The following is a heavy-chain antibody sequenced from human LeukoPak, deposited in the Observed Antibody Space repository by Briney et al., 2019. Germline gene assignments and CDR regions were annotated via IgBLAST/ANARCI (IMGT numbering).Heavy chain of an antibody. CDR3: GRGGGHTSQTP. D-gene: IGHD3-10*01. J-gene: IGHJ5*02. Sequence: SETLSLTCAVYGGSFSGYYWSWIRQPPGKGLEWIGEINHSGSTNYNPSLKSRVTISVDTSKNQFSLKLSSLTAADTPVYYCGRGGGHTSQTPWGPGNLVTGSS. V-gene: IGHV4-34*01. CDR2: INHSGST. CDR1: GGSFSGYY.